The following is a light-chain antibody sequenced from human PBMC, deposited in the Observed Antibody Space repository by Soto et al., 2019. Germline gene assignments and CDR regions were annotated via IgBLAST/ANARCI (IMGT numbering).Light chain of an antibody. CDR3: NSYTSSNTLT. J-gene: IGLJ1*01. CDR1: SSDIGLYDY. V-gene: IGLV2-14*01. CDR2: EVI. Sequence: QSALTQPASVSGSPGQSITISCTGTSSDIGLYDYVSWYQQHPGKAPKILIYEVIYRPSGVSNRFSASKSGNTASLTISDLQAEDEADYYCNSYTSSNTLTFGTGTKLTVL.